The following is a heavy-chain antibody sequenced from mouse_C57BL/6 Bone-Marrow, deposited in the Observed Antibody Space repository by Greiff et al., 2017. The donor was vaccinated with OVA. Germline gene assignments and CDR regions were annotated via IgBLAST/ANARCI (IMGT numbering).Heavy chain of an antibody. J-gene: IGHJ3*01. D-gene: IGHD1-1*01. CDR3: VRGEDYYGSSYFSWFAH. Sequence: EVKVVESGGGLVQPKGSLKLSCAASGFTFNTYAMHWVRQAPGKGLEWVARIRSKSSNYATYYADSVKDRFTISRDDSQSMLYLQMNNLKTEDTAMYYCVRGEDYYGSSYFSWFAHWGQGTLVTVSA. CDR1: GFTFNTYA. CDR2: IRSKSSNYAT. V-gene: IGHV10-3*01.